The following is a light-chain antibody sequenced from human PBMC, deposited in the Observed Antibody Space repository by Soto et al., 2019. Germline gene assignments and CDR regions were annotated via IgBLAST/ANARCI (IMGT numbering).Light chain of an antibody. Sequence: EIVLTQSPATLSLSPGERATLSCRASQSVSNSLAWYQQKPGQAPRLLIYDASNRATGIPARFSGSGSGTDFTLTISSLEPEDSAVYYCQLQVTFGGGTKVDIK. J-gene: IGKJ4*01. CDR2: DAS. CDR1: QSVSNS. V-gene: IGKV3-11*01. CDR3: QLQVT.